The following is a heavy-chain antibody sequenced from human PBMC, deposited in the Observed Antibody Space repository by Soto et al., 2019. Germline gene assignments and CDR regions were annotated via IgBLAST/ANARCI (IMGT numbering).Heavy chain of an antibody. CDR2: IIPIFGTA. D-gene: IGHD1-26*01. J-gene: IGHJ4*02. Sequence: QVQLVQSGAEVKKPGSSVKVSCKASGGTFSSYSITWVRQAPGQGLEWMGEIIPIFGTANYAQTFQGRVTITADESTSTAYMELSSLRSEDTAVYDCARDGGRHSGGIDYWGQGTRVTGSS. CDR1: GGTFSSYS. CDR3: ARDGGRHSGGIDY. V-gene: IGHV1-69*01.